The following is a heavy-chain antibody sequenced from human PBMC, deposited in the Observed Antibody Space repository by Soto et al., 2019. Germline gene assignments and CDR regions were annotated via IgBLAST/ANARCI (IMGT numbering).Heavy chain of an antibody. CDR2: VGTNNDNT. CDR1: GYTFIAYG. CDR3: ARELNTDSSAYYSFAY. D-gene: IGHD3-22*01. Sequence: QVQMVQSGPEVKMPGASVKVSCKTSGYTFIAYGLAWLRQAPGQRPEWMGWVGTNNDNTNYAEKFQGRVTMTTDTSTATTYMELRSLRSDDTAVYYCARELNTDSSAYYSFAYWGQGTLVTVSS. J-gene: IGHJ4*02. V-gene: IGHV1-18*01.